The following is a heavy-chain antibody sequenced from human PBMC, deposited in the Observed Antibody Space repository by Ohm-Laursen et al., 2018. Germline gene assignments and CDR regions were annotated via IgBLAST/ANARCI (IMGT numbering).Heavy chain of an antibody. J-gene: IGHJ1*01. D-gene: IGHD3-22*01. CDR2: IGTAGDT. CDR3: VRDDDTTGHYSYFHH. V-gene: IGHV3-13*01. CDR1: GFTFSRYD. Sequence: GSLRLSCSASGFTFSRYDMHWVRQATGKGLEWVSGIGTAGDTYYPNSVKGRFTISRDNSKNTVYLQMNSLRVEDTAVYYCVRDDDTTGHYSYFHHWGQGSLVTVSS.